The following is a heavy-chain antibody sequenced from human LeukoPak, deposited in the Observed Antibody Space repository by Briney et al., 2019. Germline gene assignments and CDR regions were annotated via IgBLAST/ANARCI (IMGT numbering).Heavy chain of an antibody. D-gene: IGHD3-10*01. CDR1: GFTFSSYS. CDR3: AKDHMVRGVLALDF. Sequence: PGGSLRLSCAASGFTFSSYSMNWVRQAPGKGLEWVSYISSSSSTIYYADSVKGRFTISRDNAKNSLYLQMNSLRAEDTAVYYCAKDHMVRGVLALDFWGQGTLVTVSS. J-gene: IGHJ4*02. V-gene: IGHV3-48*01. CDR2: ISSSSSTI.